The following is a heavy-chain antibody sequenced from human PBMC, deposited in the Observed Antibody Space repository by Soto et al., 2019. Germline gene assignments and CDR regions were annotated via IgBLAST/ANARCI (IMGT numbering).Heavy chain of an antibody. V-gene: IGHV4-31*03. CDR2: IYYSGST. Sequence: SETLSLTCTVSGGSISSSGYYWSWIRQHPGKGLEWIRHIYYSGSTYYNPSLKSRVTISVDTSKNQFSLKLSSVTAADTAVYYCVRLRYCSSTSCHRFDPWGQGTLVTVSS. CDR3: VRLRYCSSTSCHRFDP. CDR1: GGSISSSGYY. J-gene: IGHJ5*02. D-gene: IGHD2-2*02.